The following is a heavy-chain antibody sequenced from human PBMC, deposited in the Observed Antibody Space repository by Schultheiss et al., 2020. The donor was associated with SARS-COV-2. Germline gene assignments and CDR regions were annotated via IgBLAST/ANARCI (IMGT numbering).Heavy chain of an antibody. CDR1: GGSISSYY. V-gene: IGHV4-4*07. J-gene: IGHJ4*02. Sequence: SETLSLTCTVSGGSISSYYWSWIRQPAGKGLEWIGRIYTSGSTNYNPSLKSRATISADTSKSQFSLKLSSVTAADTAVYYCARFRRGFTRYCSATGCYSFDYWGQGTLVTVS. CDR2: IYTSGST. D-gene: IGHD2-15*01. CDR3: ARFRRGFTRYCSATGCYSFDY.